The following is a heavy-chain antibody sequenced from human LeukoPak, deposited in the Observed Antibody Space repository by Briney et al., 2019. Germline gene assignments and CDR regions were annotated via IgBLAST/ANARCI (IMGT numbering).Heavy chain of an antibody. CDR3: AKDSPQVPQDYYDSICYFDY. CDR1: GFTFSDYY. D-gene: IGHD3-22*01. CDR2: ISSSGSTI. J-gene: IGHJ4*02. Sequence: PGGSLRLSCAGSGFTFSDYYMSWIRQAPGKGLEWVSYISSSGSTIYYADSVKGRFTISRDNSKNTLYLQMNSLRAEDTAVYYCAKDSPQVPQDYYDSICYFDYWGQGTLVTVSS. V-gene: IGHV3-11*01.